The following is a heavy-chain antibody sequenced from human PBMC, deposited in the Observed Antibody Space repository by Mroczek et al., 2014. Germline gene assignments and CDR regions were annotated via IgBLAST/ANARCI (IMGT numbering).Heavy chain of an antibody. J-gene: IGHJ4*02. CDR3: AKDQHSGPVDY. Sequence: QVQLQESGGGVVQPGRSLRLSCAASGFTFSSYGMHWVRQAPGKGLEWVAVISYDGSNKYYADSVKGRFTISRDNSKNTLYLQMNSLRAEDTAVYYCAKDQHSGPVDYWGQGTLVTVSS. V-gene: IGHV3-30*18. CDR2: ISYDGSNK. CDR1: GFTFSSYG. D-gene: IGHD6-25*01.